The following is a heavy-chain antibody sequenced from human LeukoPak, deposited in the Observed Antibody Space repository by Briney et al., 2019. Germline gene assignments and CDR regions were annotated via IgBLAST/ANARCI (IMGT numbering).Heavy chain of an antibody. Sequence: PSETLSLTCTVSGGSISSSSYYWGWIRQPPGKGLEWIVSIYYSGSTYYNPSLKSRVTISVDTSKNQFSLKLSSVTAADTAVYYCARLEVVGANYYFDYWGQGTLVTVSS. CDR3: ARLEVVGANYYFDY. CDR1: GGSISSSSYY. D-gene: IGHD1-26*01. V-gene: IGHV4-39*01. CDR2: IYYSGST. J-gene: IGHJ4*02.